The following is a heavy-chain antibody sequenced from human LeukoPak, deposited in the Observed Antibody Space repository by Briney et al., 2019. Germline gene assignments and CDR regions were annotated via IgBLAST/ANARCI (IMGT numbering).Heavy chain of an antibody. CDR2: IGTSGDT. D-gene: IGHD4-17*01. CDR1: GFTFSSYD. V-gene: IGHV3-13*01. CDR3: ARVTTVTPLYGMDL. J-gene: IGHJ6*02. Sequence: GGSLRLSCAASGFTFSSYDMHWVRQPTGEGLEWVSAIGTSGDTYYSGSVKGRFTVSREDAKKSFYLHMNGLRAGDTAVYYCARVTTVTPLYGMDLWGQGTTVTVSS.